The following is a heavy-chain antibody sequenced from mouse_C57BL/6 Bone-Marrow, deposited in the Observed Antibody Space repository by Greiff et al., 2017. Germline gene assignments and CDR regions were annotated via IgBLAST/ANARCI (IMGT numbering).Heavy chain of an antibody. J-gene: IGHJ2*01. Sequence: VQLQQPGAELVMPGASVKLSCKASGYTFTSYWMHWVKQRPGQGLEWIGEIDPSDSYTNYNQKFKGKSTLTVDKSSSTAYMQLSSLTSEDSAVYYCARSGGLLYFDYWGQGTTLTVSS. V-gene: IGHV1-69*01. CDR3: ARSGGLLYFDY. D-gene: IGHD1-1*01. CDR2: IDPSDSYT. CDR1: GYTFTSYW.